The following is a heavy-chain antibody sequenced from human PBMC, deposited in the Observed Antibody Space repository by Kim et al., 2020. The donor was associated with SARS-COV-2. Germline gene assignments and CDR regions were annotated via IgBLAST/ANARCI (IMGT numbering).Heavy chain of an antibody. V-gene: IGHV4-34*01. J-gene: IGHJ5*02. D-gene: IGHD2-2*01. CDR3: ARGVGYCSSTSCYGWFDP. CDR1: GGSFSGYY. Sequence: SETLSLTCAVYGGSFSGYYWSWIRQPPGKGLEWIGEINHSGSTNYNPSLKSRVTISVDTSKNQFSLKLSSVTAADTAVYYCARGVGYCSSTSCYGWFDPWGQGTLVTVSS. CDR2: INHSGST.